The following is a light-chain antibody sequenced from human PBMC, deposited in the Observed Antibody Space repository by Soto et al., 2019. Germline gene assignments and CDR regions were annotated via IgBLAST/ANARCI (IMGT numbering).Light chain of an antibody. J-gene: IGKJ5*01. CDR2: SAS. V-gene: IGKV1-27*01. Sequence: IQMSQSASSLSASMGDRITITCRASQDISNYLAWYQQKPGKVPKLLIYSASTLQSGVPSRFSGSGSGTDFTLTISSLQPEDVATYFCQKYNSALTFGQRTRPAIK. CDR3: QKYNSALT. CDR1: QDISNY.